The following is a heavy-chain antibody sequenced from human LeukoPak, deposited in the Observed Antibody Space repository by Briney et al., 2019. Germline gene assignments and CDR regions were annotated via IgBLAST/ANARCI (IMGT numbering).Heavy chain of an antibody. V-gene: IGHV4-34*01. Sequence: SETLSLTCAVSNGSLSGYFWSWIRQPPGKGLEWIGEINHSGSTNYNPSLKSRVTISIDAPKNQFSLKLPSVTAADTAVYYCARENYYDSSGLGGGWFDPWGQGTLVTVSS. CDR3: ARENYYDSSGLGGGWFDP. CDR2: INHSGST. CDR1: NGSLSGYF. J-gene: IGHJ5*02. D-gene: IGHD3-22*01.